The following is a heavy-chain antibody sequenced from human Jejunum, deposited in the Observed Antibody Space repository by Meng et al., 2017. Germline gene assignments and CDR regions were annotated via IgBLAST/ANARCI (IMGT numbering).Heavy chain of an antibody. CDR1: GVTCDDYG. Sequence: VGAGGVLVRPGGYRRLSWAASGVTCDDYGMSWVRQAPGKGLEWVSGINWKGGSTGYADSVKGRFTISRDNAKNSLYLQMNNLRAEDTALYHCARLPSYSTSSQFYFDYWGQGTLVTVSS. J-gene: IGHJ4*02. V-gene: IGHV3-20*01. CDR2: INWKGGST. CDR3: ARLPSYSTSSQFYFDY. D-gene: IGHD6-6*01.